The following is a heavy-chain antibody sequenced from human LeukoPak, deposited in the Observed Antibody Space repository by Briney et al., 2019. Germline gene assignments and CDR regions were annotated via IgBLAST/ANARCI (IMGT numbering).Heavy chain of an antibody. D-gene: IGHD6-6*01. Sequence: SETLSLTCSVSGGSISSYYWRWIRQPAGKGLEWIGRIYDSGSTNYNPSLKSRVTMSVDTSKNQFSLKLSSVTAADTAVYYCAREYSISSYSFSYYMDVWGKGTTVTVSS. CDR2: IYDSGST. V-gene: IGHV4-4*07. CDR1: GGSISSYY. J-gene: IGHJ6*03. CDR3: AREYSISSYSFSYYMDV.